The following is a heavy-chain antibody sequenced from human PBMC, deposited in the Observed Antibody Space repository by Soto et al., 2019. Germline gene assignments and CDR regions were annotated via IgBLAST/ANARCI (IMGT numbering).Heavy chain of an antibody. CDR1: GGSISSGG. CDR2: IIPIFGTA. Sequence: TCTVSGGSISSGGYYWSWIRQHPGKGLEWIGYIYYSGIIPIFGTANYAQKFQGRVTITADTSTSTAYMELRSLRSDDTAVYYCARDLDDSSGYPLEGFDYWGQGTLVTVSS. D-gene: IGHD3-22*01. CDR3: ARDLDDSSGYPLEGFDY. J-gene: IGHJ4*02. V-gene: IGHV1-69*06.